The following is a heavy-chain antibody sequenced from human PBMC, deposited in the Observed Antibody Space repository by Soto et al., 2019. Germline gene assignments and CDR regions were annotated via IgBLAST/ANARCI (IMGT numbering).Heavy chain of an antibody. CDR3: ARQIGYDAFDI. J-gene: IGHJ3*02. CDR2: IDPSDSYT. V-gene: IGHV5-10-1*01. D-gene: IGHD5-12*01. Sequence: GESLKISCKGSGYSFTSYWISWVRQMPGKGLEWMGRIDPSDSYTNYSPSFQGHDTVSADKSISTAYLQWSSLKASDTAMYYCARQIGYDAFDIWGQGTMVTVSS. CDR1: GYSFTSYW.